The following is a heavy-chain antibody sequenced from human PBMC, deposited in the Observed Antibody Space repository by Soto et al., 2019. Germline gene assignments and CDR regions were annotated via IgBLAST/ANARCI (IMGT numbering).Heavy chain of an antibody. CDR2: ISSSSSTI. V-gene: IGHV3-48*01. CDR1: GFTFSSYS. D-gene: IGHD2-2*01. Sequence: GGSLRLSCAASGFTFSSYSMNWVRQAPGKGLEWVSYISSSSSTIYYADSVKGRFTISRDNAKNSLYLQMNSLRAEDTAVYYCARRGDCSSTSCEWDYYYYYMDVWGKGTTVTVSS. J-gene: IGHJ6*03. CDR3: ARRGDCSSTSCEWDYYYYYMDV.